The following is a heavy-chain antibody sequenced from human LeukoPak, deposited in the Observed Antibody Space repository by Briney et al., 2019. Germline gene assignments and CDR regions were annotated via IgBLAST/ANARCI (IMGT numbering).Heavy chain of an antibody. Sequence: ASVKVSCKASGYTFTSYDINWVRQATGQGLEWMGWMNPNRGNTGYAQKFQGRVTITRNTSISTAYMELSSLRSEDTAVYYCARGGDGSSLVLVDYWGQGPLVTVSS. V-gene: IGHV1-8*03. CDR2: MNPNRGNT. J-gene: IGHJ4*02. CDR3: ARGGDGSSLVLVDY. D-gene: IGHD6-13*01. CDR1: GYTFTSYD.